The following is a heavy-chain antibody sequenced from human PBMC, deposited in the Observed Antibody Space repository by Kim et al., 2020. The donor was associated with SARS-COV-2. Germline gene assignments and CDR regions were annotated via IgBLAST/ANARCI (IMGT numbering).Heavy chain of an antibody. CDR3: AIRGPLGYSYGLDYYYYYGMDV. J-gene: IGHJ6*02. D-gene: IGHD5-18*01. CDR1: GFTFSSYS. CDR2: ISSSSSTI. Sequence: GGSLRLSCAASGFTFSSYSMNWVRQAPGKGLEWVSYISSSSSTIYYADSVKGRFTISRDNAKNSLYLQMNSLRAEDTAVYYCAIRGPLGYSYGLDYYYYYGMDVWGQGTTVTVSS. V-gene: IGHV3-48*04.